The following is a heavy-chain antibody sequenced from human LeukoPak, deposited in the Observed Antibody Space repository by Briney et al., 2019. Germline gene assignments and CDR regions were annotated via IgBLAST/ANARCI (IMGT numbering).Heavy chain of an antibody. Sequence: PGGSLRLSCAASGFTFSNYSMNWVRQAPGKGLEWVSSISSNSKYIYYADSVKGRFTISRDNAKNSLYLQMNGLRAEDTAVYYCARDGSIAVKNWFDPWGQGTLVTVSS. V-gene: IGHV3-21*01. CDR2: ISSNSKYI. J-gene: IGHJ5*02. CDR3: ARDGSIAVKNWFDP. D-gene: IGHD6-19*01. CDR1: GFTFSNYS.